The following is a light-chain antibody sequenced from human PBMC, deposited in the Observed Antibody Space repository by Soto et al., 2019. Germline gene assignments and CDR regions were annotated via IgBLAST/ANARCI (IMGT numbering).Light chain of an antibody. J-gene: IGKJ2*01. CDR2: GAS. Sequence: EIVMTQSPATLSVSPGERVTLSCRASESLSTYLAWYQQKPDQAPRLLIYGASTKATGIPARFSGSGSATDFTLTISSLQSEDFAVYYCQRYIDWPFTFGQGTKLQI. CDR1: ESLSTY. V-gene: IGKV3-15*01. CDR3: QRYIDWPFT.